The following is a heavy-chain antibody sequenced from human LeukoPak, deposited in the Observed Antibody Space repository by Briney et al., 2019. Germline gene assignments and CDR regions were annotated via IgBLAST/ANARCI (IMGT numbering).Heavy chain of an antibody. CDR1: GGSISSYY. CDR3: ARGLEYSYGYQFDF. D-gene: IGHD5-18*01. Sequence: SETLSLTYSVSGGSISSYYWSWIRQPAGKGLEWIGRIYPSGSTNYNPSLKSRVTMSVDTSKNQFSLKLTSVTAVDTAVYYCARGLEYSYGYQFDFWGQGTLVTVSS. J-gene: IGHJ4*02. CDR2: IYPSGST. V-gene: IGHV4-4*07.